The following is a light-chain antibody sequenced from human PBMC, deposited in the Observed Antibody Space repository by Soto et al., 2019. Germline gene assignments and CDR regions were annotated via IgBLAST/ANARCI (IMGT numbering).Light chain of an antibody. CDR1: SSDVGGYNY. V-gene: IGLV2-14*01. CDR3: SSYTSSSTYV. CDR2: EVS. Sequence: QSALTQPASVSGSPGQSITISCTGTSSDVGGYNYVSWYQQHPGKAPKLMIYEVSNRPSGVSNRFSGSKSGNTASLTICGLQAEDEADYYCSSYTSSSTYVFGTGTKLTVL. J-gene: IGLJ1*01.